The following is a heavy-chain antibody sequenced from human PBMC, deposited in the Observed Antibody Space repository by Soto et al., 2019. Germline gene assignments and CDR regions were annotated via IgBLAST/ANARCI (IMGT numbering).Heavy chain of an antibody. V-gene: IGHV4-59*08. CDR2: IYYSGST. D-gene: IGHD5-18*01. Sequence: SETLSLTCTVAYGSIISYYWSCILQPPGKGLEWIGYIYYSGSTNYNPSLKSRVTISVDTSKNQFSLKLSSVTAADTVVYYCARLARIQLWLTFDYWGQGSLVTVSS. CDR1: YGSIISYY. CDR3: ARLARIQLWLTFDY. J-gene: IGHJ4*02.